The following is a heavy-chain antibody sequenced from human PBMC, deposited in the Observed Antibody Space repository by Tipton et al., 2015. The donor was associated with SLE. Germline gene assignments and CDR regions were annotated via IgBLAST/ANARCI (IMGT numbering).Heavy chain of an antibody. J-gene: IGHJ4*02. V-gene: IGHV4-61*01. D-gene: IGHD2-15*01. CDR1: GVSFTSSSYY. CDR2: IHYNRDT. Sequence: TLSLTCTVSGVSFTSSSYYWSWIRQTPGKGLEWIGYIHYNRDTNYHPSLKSRVTISVDTSKNQLSLKLTSVTAADTAVYYCARGSVVADDFWGQGTLVTVSS. CDR3: ARGSVVADDF.